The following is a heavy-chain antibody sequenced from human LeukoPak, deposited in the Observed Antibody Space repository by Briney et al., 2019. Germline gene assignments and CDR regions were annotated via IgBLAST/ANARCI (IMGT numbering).Heavy chain of an antibody. D-gene: IGHD5-12*01. J-gene: IGHJ4*02. CDR3: ARELRGYSGYDLGYFDY. Sequence: PGGSLRLSCAASGFTFSSYEMNWVRQAPGKGLEWVSYISSSGSTIYYADSVKGRFTISRDNAKNSLYLQMNSLRAEDTAVYYCARELRGYSGYDLGYFDYWGQGTLVTVSS. CDR2: ISSSGSTI. V-gene: IGHV3-48*03. CDR1: GFTFSSYE.